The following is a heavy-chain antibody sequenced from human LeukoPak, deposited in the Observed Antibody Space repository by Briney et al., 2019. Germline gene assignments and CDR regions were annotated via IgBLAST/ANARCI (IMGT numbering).Heavy chain of an antibody. J-gene: IGHJ6*02. V-gene: IGHV4-31*03. CDR2: IDYSGGT. D-gene: IGHD1-26*01. CDR3: AREGGSYLTRLDYYYYYGMDV. Sequence: SETLSLTCSVSGGSISSGGYYWSWIRQYPGKGLEWIGYIDYSGGTYFNPSLKSRVTISVDTSKNQFSLSLNSLTAADTAVYYCAREGGSYLTRLDYYYYYGMDVWGQGTMVTVSS. CDR1: GGSISSGGYY.